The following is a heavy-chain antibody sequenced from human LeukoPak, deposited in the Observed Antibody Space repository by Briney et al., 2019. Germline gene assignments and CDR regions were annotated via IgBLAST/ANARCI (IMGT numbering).Heavy chain of an antibody. CDR3: ATGKGGSGSYSGFDY. D-gene: IGHD3-10*01. V-gene: IGHV1-24*01. J-gene: IGHJ4*02. CDR2: FDPEDGET. Sequence: ASVKVSCKVSGYTLTELSMHWVRQAPGKGLECMGGFDPEDGETIYAQKFQGRVTMTEDTSTDTAYMELSSLRSEDTAVYYCATGKGGSGSYSGFDYWGQGTLVTVSS. CDR1: GYTLTELS.